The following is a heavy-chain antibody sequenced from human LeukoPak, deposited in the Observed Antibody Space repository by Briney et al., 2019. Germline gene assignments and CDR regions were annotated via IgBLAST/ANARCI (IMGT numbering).Heavy chain of an antibody. CDR1: GYTFTGYY. J-gene: IGHJ3*02. D-gene: IGHD3-10*01. CDR3: ARGRMGFGELDAFGI. V-gene: IGHV1-2*04. CDR2: INPNSGGT. Sequence: GASVKVSCKASGYTFTGYYMHWVRQAPGQGLEWMGWINPNSGGTNYAQKFQGWVTMTRDTSISTAYMELSRLRSDDTAVYYCARGRMGFGELDAFGIWGQGTMVTVSS.